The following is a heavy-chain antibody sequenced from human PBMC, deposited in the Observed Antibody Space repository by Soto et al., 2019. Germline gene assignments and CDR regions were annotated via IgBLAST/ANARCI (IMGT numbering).Heavy chain of an antibody. V-gene: IGHV3-9*01. Sequence: EVQLVESGGGLVQPGRSLRLSCAASGFRIDDYAMHWVRQRPGKGLEWVSGVSWNSGSVGYAESMKGRFSISRDSPKNSLYLHMDSPRPEDTALYYCAKGLGQWLVPGYFDYWGQGILVTVSS. D-gene: IGHD6-19*01. CDR3: AKGLGQWLVPGYFDY. CDR2: VSWNSGSV. J-gene: IGHJ4*02. CDR1: GFRIDDYA.